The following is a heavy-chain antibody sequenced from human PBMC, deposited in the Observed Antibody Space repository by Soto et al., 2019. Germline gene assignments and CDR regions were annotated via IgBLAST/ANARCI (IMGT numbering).Heavy chain of an antibody. J-gene: IGHJ4*02. CDR1: GFTFSSYG. CDR2: IWYDGSNK. D-gene: IGHD6-13*01. CDR3: ARDLYGRYSSSWYDY. V-gene: IGHV3-33*01. Sequence: GGSLRLSCAASGFTFSSYGMHWVRQAPGKGLEWVAVIWYDGSNKYYADSVKGRFTISRDNSKNTLYLQMNSLRAEDTAVYYCARDLYGRYSSSWYDYWGQGTLVTVSS.